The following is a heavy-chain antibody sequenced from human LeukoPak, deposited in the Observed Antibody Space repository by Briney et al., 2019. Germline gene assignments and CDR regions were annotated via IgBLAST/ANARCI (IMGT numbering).Heavy chain of an antibody. V-gene: IGHV3-53*01. CDR2: IYSGGST. CDR3: ARDYFSRAALLGYFDL. D-gene: IGHD2-15*01. CDR1: GFTVSSNY. J-gene: IGHJ2*01. Sequence: PGGPLRLSCAASGFTVSSNYMSWVRQAPGKGLEWVSVIYSGGSTYYADSVKGRFTISRDNSKNTLYLQMNSLRAEDTAVYYCARDYFSRAALLGYFDLWGRGTLVTVSS.